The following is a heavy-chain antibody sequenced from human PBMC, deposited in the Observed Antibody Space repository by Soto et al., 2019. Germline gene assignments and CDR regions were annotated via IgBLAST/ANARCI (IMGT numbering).Heavy chain of an antibody. CDR2: IIPIFGTA. CDR3: ARGILHDYGGPNWFDP. J-gene: IGHJ5*02. Sequence: SVKVSCKASGGTFSSYAISWVRQAPGQGLEWMGGIIPIFGTANYAQKFQGRGTITADESTSTAYMELSSLRSEDTAVYYCARGILHDYGGPNWFDPWGQGTLVTVSS. V-gene: IGHV1-69*13. CDR1: GGTFSSYA. D-gene: IGHD4-17*01.